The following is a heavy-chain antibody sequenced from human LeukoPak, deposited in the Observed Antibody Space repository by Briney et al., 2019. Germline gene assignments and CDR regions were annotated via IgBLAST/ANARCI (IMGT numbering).Heavy chain of an antibody. CDR3: ARRKTPGGTTAAFYY. Sequence: ASVKVSCKASGYTFNSYYINWVRQAPGQGLEWMGIINPSGGDTSYAQKFQGRVTMTRDTSTSTVYMELTSLRSEDTAVYYCARRKTPGGTTAAFYYWGQGTLVTVSS. CDR1: GYTFNSYY. J-gene: IGHJ4*02. CDR2: INPSGGDT. D-gene: IGHD1-1*01. V-gene: IGHV1-46*02.